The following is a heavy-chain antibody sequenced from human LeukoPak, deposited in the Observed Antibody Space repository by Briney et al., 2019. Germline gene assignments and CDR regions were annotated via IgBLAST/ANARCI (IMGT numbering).Heavy chain of an antibody. CDR1: GYSISSGYY. V-gene: IGHV4-38-2*02. D-gene: IGHD3-22*01. J-gene: IGHJ3*02. Sequence: SETLSLTCTVSGYSISSGYYWGWVRQPPGKGLEWIGSIYHSGSTYYNPSLKSRVTISVDTSKNQFSLKLSSVTAADTAVYYCARGVSRYYYDSSGYYTLADAFDIWGQGTMVTVSS. CDR2: IYHSGST. CDR3: ARGVSRYYYDSSGYYTLADAFDI.